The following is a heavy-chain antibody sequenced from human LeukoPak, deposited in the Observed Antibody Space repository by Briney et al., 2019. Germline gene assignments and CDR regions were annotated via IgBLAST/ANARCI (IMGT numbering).Heavy chain of an antibody. Sequence: GGSLRLSCAASGFTFSSYAMSWVRQAPGKGLEWVSAISGSGGSTYYADSVKGRFTISRDNSKNTLYLQMNSLRAEDTAVYYCAXXCXMIXFGGVIACFDYWGQGTLVTVSS. CDR3: AXXCXMIXFGGVIACFDY. CDR1: GFTFSSYA. CDR2: ISGSGGST. J-gene: IGHJ4*02. D-gene: IGHD3-16*02. V-gene: IGHV3-23*01.